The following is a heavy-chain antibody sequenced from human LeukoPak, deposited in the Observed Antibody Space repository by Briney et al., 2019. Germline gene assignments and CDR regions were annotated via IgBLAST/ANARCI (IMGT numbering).Heavy chain of an antibody. V-gene: IGHV3-7*03. J-gene: IGHJ4*02. CDR2: MKQDGSEK. CDR1: GFTVSSNY. Sequence: GGSLRLSCAASGFTVSSNYMSWVRQAPGKGLEWVANMKQDGSEKYYVDSVKGRFTISRDNAKNSLYLQMNSLRAEDTAVYYCAREGSGWYLDYWGQGSLVTVSS. CDR3: AREGSGWYLDY. D-gene: IGHD6-19*01.